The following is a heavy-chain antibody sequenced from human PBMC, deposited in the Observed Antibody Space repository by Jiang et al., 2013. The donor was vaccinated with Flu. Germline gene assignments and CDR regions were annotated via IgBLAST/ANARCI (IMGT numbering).Heavy chain of an antibody. V-gene: IGHV3-30*18. CDR1: GFTFSSYG. D-gene: IGHD5-18*01. CDR3: AKSENSGLWLTHFDY. J-gene: IGHJ4*02. CDR2: ISYDGSNK. Sequence: VQLLESGGGVVQPGRSLRLSCAASGFTFSSYGMHWVRQAPGKGLEWVAVISYDGSNKYYADSVKGRFTISRDNSKNTLYLQMNSLRAEDTAVYYCAKSENSGLWLTHFDYWGQGTLVTVSS.